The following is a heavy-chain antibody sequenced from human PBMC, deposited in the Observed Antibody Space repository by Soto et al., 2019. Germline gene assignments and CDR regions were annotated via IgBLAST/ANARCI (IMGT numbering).Heavy chain of an antibody. J-gene: IGHJ4*02. V-gene: IGHV5-51*01. CDR2: IHPDDSDT. CDR1: GYTFTDYW. Sequence: PGESLKISCKGSGYTFTDYWIAWVRYMPGEGLESLGIIHPDDSDTRYSPSFQGQVTISADRSINTAYLQWGSLEASDTAIYYCARTSIAGIRGSFDSWGQGTLVTVSS. CDR3: ARTSIAGIRGSFDS. D-gene: IGHD2-21*01.